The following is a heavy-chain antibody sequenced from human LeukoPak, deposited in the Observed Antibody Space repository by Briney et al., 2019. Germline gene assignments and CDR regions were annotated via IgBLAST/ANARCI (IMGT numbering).Heavy chain of an antibody. CDR3: ERTIWTTYYFDY. CDR1: AGSFSGYY. J-gene: IGHJ4*02. CDR2: INHSGST. D-gene: IGHD1-1*01. Sequence: SETLSLTCAVYAGSFSGYYWSWLRQPPGKGLEWIGEINHSGSTNYNPSLKSRVTISVDTSKNQFSLKLSSVTAADTAVYYCERTIWTTYYFDYWGQGTLVTVSS. V-gene: IGHV4-34*01.